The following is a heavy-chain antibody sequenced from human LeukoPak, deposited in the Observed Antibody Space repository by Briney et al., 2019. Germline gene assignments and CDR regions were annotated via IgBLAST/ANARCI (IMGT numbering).Heavy chain of an antibody. CDR1: GYTFTSYG. CDR2: ISAYNGNT. J-gene: IGHJ6*03. CDR3: ARVSFFYYYMDV. Sequence: ASVKVSCKASGYTFTSYGISWVRQAPGQGLEWMGWISAYNGNTNYAQKLQGRVTMTTDTSTSTAYMELRSLRSDDTAVYCCARVSFFYYYMDVWGKGTTVTISS. V-gene: IGHV1-18*01.